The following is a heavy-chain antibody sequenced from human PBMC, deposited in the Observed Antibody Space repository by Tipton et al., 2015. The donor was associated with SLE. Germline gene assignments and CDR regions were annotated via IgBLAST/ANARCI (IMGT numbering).Heavy chain of an antibody. D-gene: IGHD2-8*01. J-gene: IGHJ6*03. CDR2: IHHTGST. Sequence: TLSLTCSVSGYSISSDYYWGWIRQPPGKGLEWIAIIHHTGSTDYNSFLKRRVSISVDTSKNQFSLNRSSVTAADTAVYYCARLPTIGTNYYYMDVWGKGTTVTVAS. V-gene: IGHV4-38-2*02. CDR1: GYSISSDYY. CDR3: ARLPTIGTNYYYMDV.